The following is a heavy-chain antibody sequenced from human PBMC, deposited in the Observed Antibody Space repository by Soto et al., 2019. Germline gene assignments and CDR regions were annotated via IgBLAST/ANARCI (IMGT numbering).Heavy chain of an antibody. V-gene: IGHV3-15*01. CDR1: GFTFSNAW. CDR3: TTLGYCSGGSCYSGIDY. Sequence: GGSLRLSCAASGFTFSNAWMSWVRQAPGKGLEWVGRIKSKTDGGTTDYAAPVKGRFTISRDDSKNTLYLQMNSLKTEDTAVYYCTTLGYCSGGSCYSGIDYWGQGTLVTVSS. CDR2: IKSKTDGGTT. D-gene: IGHD2-15*01. J-gene: IGHJ4*02.